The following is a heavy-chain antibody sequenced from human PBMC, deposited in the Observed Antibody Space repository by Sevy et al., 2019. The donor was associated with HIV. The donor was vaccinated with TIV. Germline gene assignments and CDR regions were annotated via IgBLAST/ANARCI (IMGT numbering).Heavy chain of an antibody. D-gene: IGHD2-15*01. J-gene: IGHJ6*02. CDR2: ISSSSNYM. V-gene: IGHV3-21*01. Sequence: GGSLRLSCAASGFTFSNYNMSWVRQAPGKGLEWVSSISSSSNYMSYADSMKGRFTISRDNAKNSLYLQMNSLRAEDTAVYYCARVVAYCSGGSCFPGYYYGMDVWGQGTTVTVSS. CDR3: ARVVAYCSGGSCFPGYYYGMDV. CDR1: GFTFSNYN.